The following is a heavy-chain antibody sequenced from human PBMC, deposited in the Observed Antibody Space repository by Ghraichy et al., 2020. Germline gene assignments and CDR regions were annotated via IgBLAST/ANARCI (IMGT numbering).Heavy chain of an antibody. CDR1: GFTFSNYA. Sequence: GGSLRLSCAASGFTFSNYAMNWVRQAPGKGLEWVSSIGSSGGSTYFADSVRGRFTISRDNSKNTVYLQINSLRVEDTAVYYCAKDGRGSGTHCDYWGQGTLVTVSS. CDR2: IGSSGGST. J-gene: IGHJ4*02. D-gene: IGHD3-10*01. V-gene: IGHV3-23*01. CDR3: AKDGRGSGTHCDY.